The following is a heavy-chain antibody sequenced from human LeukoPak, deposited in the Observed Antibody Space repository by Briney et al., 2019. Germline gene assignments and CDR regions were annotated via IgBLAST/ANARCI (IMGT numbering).Heavy chain of an antibody. V-gene: IGHV3-23*01. CDR1: GFTFSSYA. CDR2: ISATGGST. D-gene: IGHD3-16*01. CDR3: AKGQGGYYFDF. Sequence: GGSLRLSCAASGFTFSSYAMSWVRRAPGKGLEWVSGISATGGSTYYADSVKGRFTISRDNSKNTLYLQMNSLRAEDTAVYYCAKGQGGYYFDFWGQGTLVTVSS. J-gene: IGHJ4*02.